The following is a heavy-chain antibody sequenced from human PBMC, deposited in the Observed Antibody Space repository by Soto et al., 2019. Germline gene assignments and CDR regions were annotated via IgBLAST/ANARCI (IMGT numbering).Heavy chain of an antibody. D-gene: IGHD3-3*01. J-gene: IGHJ1*01. CDR2: ISYDGSNK. V-gene: IGHV3-30*18. CDR1: GFTFSSYG. Sequence: QVQLVESGGGVVQPGRSLRLSCAASGFTFSSYGMHWVRQAPGKGLEWVAVISYDGSNKYYADSVKGRFTISRDNSKNTLYLQMNSLRAEDMAVYYCAKEGGDFWSGYYMKYFQHWGQGTLVTVSS. CDR3: AKEGGDFWSGYYMKYFQH.